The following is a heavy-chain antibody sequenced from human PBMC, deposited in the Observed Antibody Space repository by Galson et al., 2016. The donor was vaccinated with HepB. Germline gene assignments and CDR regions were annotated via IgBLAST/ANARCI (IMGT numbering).Heavy chain of an antibody. J-gene: IGHJ6*02. CDR1: GFTFSNYA. Sequence: SLRLSCAASGFTFSNYAVSWVRQAPGKGLEWVSRISGGGGSTHYADSVKGRFTISRENSKNTLYLQMNSLRAEDTAAYYCAKETYYDFLSGYYSNFYYGVDAWGQGTPVTVSS. CDR2: ISGGGGST. V-gene: IGHV3-23*01. CDR3: AKETYYDFLSGYYSNFYYGVDA. D-gene: IGHD3-3*01.